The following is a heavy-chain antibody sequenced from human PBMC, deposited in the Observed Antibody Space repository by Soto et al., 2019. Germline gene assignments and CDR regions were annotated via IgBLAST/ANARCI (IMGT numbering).Heavy chain of an antibody. V-gene: IGHV3-48*02. Sequence: PSETLRLSCAASGFTFSSYSMNWVRQAPGKGLEWVSYISSSSSTIYYADSVKGRFTISRDNAKNSLYLQMNGLRDEDTAVYYCARDSYRHNWFDPWGQGTLVTVSS. CDR2: ISSSSSTI. CDR1: GFTFSSYS. D-gene: IGHD4-4*01. J-gene: IGHJ5*02. CDR3: ARDSYRHNWFDP.